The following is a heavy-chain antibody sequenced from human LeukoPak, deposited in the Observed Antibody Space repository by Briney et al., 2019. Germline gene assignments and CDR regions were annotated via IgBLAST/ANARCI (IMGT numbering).Heavy chain of an antibody. CDR1: GGSFSGYY. CDR2: INHSGSI. J-gene: IGHJ4*02. D-gene: IGHD3-22*01. CDR3: ARPHYYDSSGYYFDY. V-gene: IGHV4-34*01. Sequence: SETLSLTCTVYGGSFSGYYWSWIRQPPGMGLEWIGEINHSGSINYNPSLKSRVTISVDTSKNQFSLKLSSVTAADTAVYYCARPHYYDSSGYYFDYWGQGTLVTVSS.